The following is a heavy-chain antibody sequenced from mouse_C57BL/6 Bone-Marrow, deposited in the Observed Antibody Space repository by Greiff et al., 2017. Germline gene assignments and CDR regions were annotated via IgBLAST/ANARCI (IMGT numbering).Heavy chain of an antibody. V-gene: IGHV1-56*01. Sequence: QVQLKESGPELVRPGASVKISCKASGYTFTSYWMQWVRQRPGQGLEWIGEISPGSGSTYYNEKFKGKATLTVDTSSSTAYMQLSSLTSEDSAVYFCARDYVGGFDYWGQGTTLTVSS. D-gene: IGHD1-1*02. CDR2: ISPGSGST. J-gene: IGHJ2*01. CDR1: GYTFTSYW. CDR3: ARDYVGGFDY.